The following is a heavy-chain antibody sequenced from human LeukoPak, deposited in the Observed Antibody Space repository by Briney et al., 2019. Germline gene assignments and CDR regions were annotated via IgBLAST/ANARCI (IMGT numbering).Heavy chain of an antibody. J-gene: IGHJ5*02. CDR3: AKESSRRALLVWFDP. Sequence: GGSLRLSCAASGFTFSSYGMHWVRQAPGKGLEWVAFIRYDESNTYYADSVKGRFTISRDNSKNTLYLQMNSLRAEDTAVYYCAKESSRRALLVWFDPWGQGTLVTVSS. CDR2: IRYDESNT. CDR1: GFTFSSYG. D-gene: IGHD1-26*01. V-gene: IGHV3-30*02.